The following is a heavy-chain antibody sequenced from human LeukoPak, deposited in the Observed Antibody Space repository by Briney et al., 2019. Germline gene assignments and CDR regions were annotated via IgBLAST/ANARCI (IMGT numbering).Heavy chain of an antibody. CDR3: GRAVGGVSDY. J-gene: IGHJ4*02. CDR2: TYYRSKWST. Sequence: SQTLSLTCAISGDSVSSNRVTWNWIRQSPSRGLEWLGRTYYRSKWSTDYAVSVTGRITINSDTSKNQFSLQLNSVTAEDTAMYYCGRAVGGVSDYWGQGTLVTVSS. CDR1: GDSVSSNRVT. V-gene: IGHV6-1*01. D-gene: IGHD3-3*01.